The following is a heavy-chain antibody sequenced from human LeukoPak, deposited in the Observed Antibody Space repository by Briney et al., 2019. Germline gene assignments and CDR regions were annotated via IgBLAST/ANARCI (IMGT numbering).Heavy chain of an antibody. D-gene: IGHD4-17*01. CDR3: ARGGDYHPFDY. Sequence: PSETLSLTCTVSAGSISSYYWSCIRQPAGKGLEWIGRIYSSGSTNYNPSLKSRVPLSIDQSKNQFSLKLSSVTAADTAVYYCARGGDYHPFDYWGQGALFTVSS. J-gene: IGHJ4*02. V-gene: IGHV4-4*07. CDR2: IYSSGST. CDR1: AGSISSYY.